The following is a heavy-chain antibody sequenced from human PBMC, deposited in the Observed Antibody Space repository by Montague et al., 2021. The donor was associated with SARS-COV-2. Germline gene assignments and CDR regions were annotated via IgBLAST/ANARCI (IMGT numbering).Heavy chain of an antibody. CDR2: INSDGSST. Sequence: SRRLSWSASGFTFSSYWMHWVRQAPGKGLVWVSRINSDGSSTSYADSVKGRFTISRDNAKNTLYLQMNSLRAEDTAVYYCAREMGSSLGGYYYGMDVWGQGTTVTVSS. CDR1: GFTFSSYW. CDR3: AREMGSSLGGYYYGMDV. V-gene: IGHV3-74*01. D-gene: IGHD6-6*01. J-gene: IGHJ6*02.